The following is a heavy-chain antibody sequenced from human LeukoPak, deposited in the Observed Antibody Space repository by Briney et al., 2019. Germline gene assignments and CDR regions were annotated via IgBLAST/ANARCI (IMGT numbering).Heavy chain of an antibody. V-gene: IGHV3-23*01. D-gene: IGHD5-12*01. CDR2: ITGSGGST. CDR1: GFTFSHYA. J-gene: IGHJ4*02. CDR3: AKGRSGFDLFFDS. Sequence: GGSLRLSCAAAGFTFSHYAMTWVRQAPGKGLEWVSAITGSGGSTYYADSVRGRFTISKDSSKNTLYLQMNSLRAEDTAVYYCAKGRSGFDLFFDSWGQGTLVSVSS.